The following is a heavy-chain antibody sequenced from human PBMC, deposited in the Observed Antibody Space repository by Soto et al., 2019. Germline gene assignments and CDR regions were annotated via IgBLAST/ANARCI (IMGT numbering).Heavy chain of an antibody. D-gene: IGHD3-10*01. CDR3: ARDNTMVRSFDI. V-gene: IGHV1-46*01. CDR2: INPSGGST. CDR1: GYTFTSFY. Sequence: GASVKVSCKASGYTFTSFYMHWVRQAPGQGLEWMGIINPSGGSTSYTQKFQGRVTMTRDTSTSTVYMELSSLRSEDTAVYYCARDNTMVRSFDIWGQGTMVTVSS. J-gene: IGHJ3*02.